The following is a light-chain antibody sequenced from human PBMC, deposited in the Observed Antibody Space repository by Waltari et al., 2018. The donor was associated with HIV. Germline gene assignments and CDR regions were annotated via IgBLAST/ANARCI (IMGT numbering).Light chain of an antibody. CDR1: ASDIGYFDY. CDR3: CSYAGTYTYV. J-gene: IGLJ1*01. CDR2: GVF. Sequence: QSALTQPRSVSGSPGQSVTISCTGTASDIGYFDYVSWYQQYPGKAPKVIIYGVFQRPSGVPDRCTASKAGITASLTIAGLQDEDEADYYCCSYAGTYTYVFGSGTTVTVL. V-gene: IGLV2-11*01.